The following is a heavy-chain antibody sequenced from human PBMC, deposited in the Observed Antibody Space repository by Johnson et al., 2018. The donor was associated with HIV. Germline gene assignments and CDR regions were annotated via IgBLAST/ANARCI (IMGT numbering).Heavy chain of an antibody. CDR1: GFTFSSYD. Sequence: VRLVESGGGLVQPGGSLRLSCAASGFTFSSYDMHWVRQATGKGLEWVSAIGTAGDTYYPGSVKGRFTISRENAKNSLYLQMNSLRAGDTAVYYCARGRLLWFRELLPASDAFDIWGQGTMVTVSS. J-gene: IGHJ3*02. CDR2: IGTAGDT. V-gene: IGHV3-13*01. CDR3: ARGRLLWFRELLPASDAFDI. D-gene: IGHD3-10*01.